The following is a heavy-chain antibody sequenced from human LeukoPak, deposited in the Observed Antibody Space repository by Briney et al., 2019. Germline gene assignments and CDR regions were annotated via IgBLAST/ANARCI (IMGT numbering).Heavy chain of an antibody. CDR3: ARESSGCYYFDY. J-gene: IGHJ4*02. D-gene: IGHD6-19*01. V-gene: IGHV4-61*01. CDR2: IYYSGST. Sequence: SETLSLTCTVSGGSVSSGSYYWSWIRQPPWKGLEWIGYIYYSGSTNYNPSLKSRVTISVDTSKNQFSLKLSSVTAADTAVYYCARESSGCYYFDYWGQGTLVTVSS. CDR1: GGSVSSGSYY.